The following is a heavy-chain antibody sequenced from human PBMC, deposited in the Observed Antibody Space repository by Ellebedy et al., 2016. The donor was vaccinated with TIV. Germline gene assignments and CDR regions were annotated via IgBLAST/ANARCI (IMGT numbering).Heavy chain of an antibody. V-gene: IGHV4-59*08. D-gene: IGHD3-10*01. J-gene: IGHJ4*02. CDR3: ARHESLIRGVRSPLDY. CDR1: GCSTSSYY. Sequence: MPSETLSLTCTVSGCSTSSYYWTWIRQPPGKGVEGVGYIYFSGSTNYSPSLKSRVTISVDTSNNQFSLKLSSVTAADTAVYYCARHESLIRGVRSPLDYWGQGTLVTVSS. CDR2: IYFSGST.